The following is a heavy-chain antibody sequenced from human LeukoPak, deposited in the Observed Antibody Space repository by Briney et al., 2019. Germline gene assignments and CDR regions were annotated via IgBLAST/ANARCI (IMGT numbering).Heavy chain of an antibody. CDR2: IIPIFGTA. Sequence: SVKVSCKASGGTFSSYAISWVRQAPGQGLEWMGGIIPIFGTANYAQKFQGRVTITADESTSTAYMELSSLRSEDTAVYFCARILVEGQWLVPVDYWGQGTLVTVSS. V-gene: IGHV1-69*01. J-gene: IGHJ4*02. CDR3: ARILVEGQWLVPVDY. CDR1: GGTFSSYA. D-gene: IGHD6-19*01.